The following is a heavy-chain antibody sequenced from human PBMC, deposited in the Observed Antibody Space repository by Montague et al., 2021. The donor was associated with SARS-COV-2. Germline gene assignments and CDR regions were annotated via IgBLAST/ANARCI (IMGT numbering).Heavy chain of an antibody. V-gene: IGHV2-70*11. CDR2: XXWDDEK. Sequence: PALVKSTQTLTLTCTFSGFSLSTSGMCVSWIRQPPGKALEWLARXXWDDEKYYSTSLKTRLTISKDTSKNQVVLTMTNMDPVDTATYYCAREFGTVVTLDYWGQGTLVTVSS. J-gene: IGHJ4*02. CDR3: AREFGTVVTLDY. D-gene: IGHD4-23*01. CDR1: GFSLSTSGMC.